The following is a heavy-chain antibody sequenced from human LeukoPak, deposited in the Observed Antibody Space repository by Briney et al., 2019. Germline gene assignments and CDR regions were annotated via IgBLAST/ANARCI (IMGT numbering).Heavy chain of an antibody. CDR3: AKARYRSGSRDDALDI. CDR2: ISAYSGNR. D-gene: IGHD1-26*01. Sequence: ASVPVSFMASGYTFTKYGISCVRQPPGQGRAWMGWISAYSGNREYVQKLQGRVTITTDTYTSTAYMELRGLRSDDPAVYYCAKARYRSGSRDDALDIWGQGTMVTV. V-gene: IGHV1-18*01. J-gene: IGHJ3*02. CDR1: GYTFTKYG.